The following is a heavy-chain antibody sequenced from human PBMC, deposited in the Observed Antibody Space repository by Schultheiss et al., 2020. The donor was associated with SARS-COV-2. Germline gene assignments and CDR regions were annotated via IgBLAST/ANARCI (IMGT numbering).Heavy chain of an antibody. CDR1: GYTFTGYY. Sequence: ASVKVSCKASGYTFTGYYMHWVRQAPGQGLEWMGWINPNSGGTNYAQKLQGRVTMTTDTSTSTAYMELRSLRSDDTAVYYCARVPLHNPGDYVYNWFDPWGQGTLGTVYS. CDR2: INPNSGGT. V-gene: IGHV1-2*02. J-gene: IGHJ5*02. D-gene: IGHD4-17*01. CDR3: ARVPLHNPGDYVYNWFDP.